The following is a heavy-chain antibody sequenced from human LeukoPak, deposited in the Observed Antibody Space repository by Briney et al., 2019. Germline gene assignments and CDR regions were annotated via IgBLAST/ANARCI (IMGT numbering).Heavy chain of an antibody. D-gene: IGHD6-6*01. Sequence: PGGSLRLSCAASGFTFSSYGTHWVRQAPGKGLEWVAVIWYDGSNKYYADSVKGRFTISRDNSKNTLYLQMNSLRAEDTAVYYCAKDRKGGSSFLDYWGQGTLVTVSS. J-gene: IGHJ4*02. V-gene: IGHV3-33*06. CDR1: GFTFSSYG. CDR2: IWYDGSNK. CDR3: AKDRKGGSSFLDY.